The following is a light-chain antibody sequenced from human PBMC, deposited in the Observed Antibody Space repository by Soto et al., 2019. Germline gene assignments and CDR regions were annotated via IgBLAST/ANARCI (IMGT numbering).Light chain of an antibody. CDR3: QQRSDWLT. Sequence: IVLTQSPATLSLSPGDRATLSCRASQSIDSFLAWYQQKPGQAPRLLVFDSSNRATGIPARFSGSGSETDFTLPISGLDPEDFAVYYCQQRSDWLTFGGGTKVEIK. J-gene: IGKJ4*01. V-gene: IGKV3-11*01. CDR2: DSS. CDR1: QSIDSF.